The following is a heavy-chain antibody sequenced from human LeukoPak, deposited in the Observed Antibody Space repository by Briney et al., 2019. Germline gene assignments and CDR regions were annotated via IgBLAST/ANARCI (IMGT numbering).Heavy chain of an antibody. V-gene: IGHV4-61*05. Sequence: SETLSLTCTVSGGSISSSDSYHWGWIRQPPGKGLEWIGYIYYSGTTNYNPSLKSRVTISVDTSKNQLSLKLSSVTAADTAVYYCARARWYMDVWGKGTTVTVSS. CDR3: ARARWYMDV. D-gene: IGHD4-23*01. CDR1: GGSISSSDSYH. J-gene: IGHJ6*03. CDR2: IYYSGTT.